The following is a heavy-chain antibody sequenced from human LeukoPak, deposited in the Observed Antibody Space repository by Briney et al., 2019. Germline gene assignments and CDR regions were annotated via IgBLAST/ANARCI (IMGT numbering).Heavy chain of an antibody. V-gene: IGHV1-2*02. J-gene: IGHJ4*02. CDR3: ARDEGRYCSGGSCHYPDY. CDR1: GYTFTGYY. Sequence: GASVKVSCKASGYTFTGYYMHWVRQAPGQGLEWMGWINPNSGGTNYAQKFQGRVTMTRDTSISTAYMELSRLRSDDTAVYYCARDEGRYCSGGSCHYPDYWGQGTLVTVSS. CDR2: INPNSGGT. D-gene: IGHD2-15*01.